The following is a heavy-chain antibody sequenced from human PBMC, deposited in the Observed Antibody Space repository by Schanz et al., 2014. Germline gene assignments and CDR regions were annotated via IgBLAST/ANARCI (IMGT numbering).Heavy chain of an antibody. CDR1: GFTFGSYA. Sequence: EVQLVESGGGLVQPGGSLRLSCATSGFTFGSYAMSWVRQAPGKGLEWVSTISGSGGDTYYSDSVKGRFTISRDNSKNSLYLQMNSLRTEDTALYYCAKDSRGSSFDMDVWGQGTTVTVSS. D-gene: IGHD1-26*01. CDR3: AKDSRGSSFDMDV. CDR2: ISGSGGDT. J-gene: IGHJ6*02. V-gene: IGHV3-23*04.